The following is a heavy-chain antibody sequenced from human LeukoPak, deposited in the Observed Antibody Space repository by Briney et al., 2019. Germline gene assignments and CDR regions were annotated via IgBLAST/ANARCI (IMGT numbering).Heavy chain of an antibody. CDR2: ISSSSSTI. CDR3: AKNGPYGDYRFDY. Sequence: GGSLRLSCAASGFTFSSYSMNWVRQAPGKGLEWVSYISSSSSTIYYADSVKGRFTISRDSAKNSLYLQMNSLRAEDTAVYYCAKNGPYGDYRFDYWGQGTPVTVSS. D-gene: IGHD4-17*01. CDR1: GFTFSSYS. V-gene: IGHV3-48*01. J-gene: IGHJ4*02.